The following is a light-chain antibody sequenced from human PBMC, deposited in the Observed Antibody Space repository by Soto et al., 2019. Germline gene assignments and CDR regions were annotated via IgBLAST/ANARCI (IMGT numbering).Light chain of an antibody. Sequence: QSALTQPASVSGSPGQSITISCTGTSSDVGGYNYVSWYQQHPGKAPKLMIYDVSNRSSGVSNRFSGSKSGNTASLTISGLQAEDEADYYCSSCTSSSTLLYVFGTGTKLTVL. CDR3: SSCTSSSTLLYV. J-gene: IGLJ1*01. CDR2: DVS. V-gene: IGLV2-14*01. CDR1: SSDVGGYNY.